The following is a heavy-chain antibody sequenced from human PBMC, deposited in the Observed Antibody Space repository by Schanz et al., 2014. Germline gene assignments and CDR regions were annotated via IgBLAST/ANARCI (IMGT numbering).Heavy chain of an antibody. CDR3: ARLPVGYGSGIWDV. CDR2: ISYDGSNK. V-gene: IGHV3-30*19. J-gene: IGHJ6*02. CDR1: GFIFSSYG. D-gene: IGHD3-10*01. Sequence: QVQLVESGGGVVQPGRSLRLSCAASGFIFSSYGLHWVRQAPGKGLEWVAVISYDGSNKYYADSVKGRFTISRDNSKNTLYLQMNSLRVEDTAVYYCARLPVGYGSGIWDVWGQGTSVTVSS.